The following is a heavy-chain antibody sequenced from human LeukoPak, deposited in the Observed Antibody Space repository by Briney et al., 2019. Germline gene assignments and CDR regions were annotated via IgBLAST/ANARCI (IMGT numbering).Heavy chain of an antibody. V-gene: IGHV3-23*01. Sequence: PGGSLRLSCAASGFTFSSYAMSWVRQAPGKGLEWVSALSNIGSSTSYADSVKGRFTISRDNAKNSQYLQMNSLRTEDTAVYYCARSYSPFDYGGQGTLVTVSS. J-gene: IGHJ4*02. CDR3: ARSYSPFDY. D-gene: IGHD6-13*01. CDR2: LSNIGSST. CDR1: GFTFSSYA.